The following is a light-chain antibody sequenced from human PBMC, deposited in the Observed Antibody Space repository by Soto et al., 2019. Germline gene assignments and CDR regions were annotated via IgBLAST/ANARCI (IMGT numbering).Light chain of an antibody. CDR2: RAS. V-gene: IGKV3-15*01. Sequence: IVMTQSPATLYLSPGERATLSCRASQNIYSNVAWYQQRPGQAPRLLIYRASTRAPGIPARFSGSGSGTEFTLTISSMKSEDFTVDACLQYHNLWAFGQGTKVDIK. CDR3: LQYHNLWA. CDR1: QNIYSN. J-gene: IGKJ1*01.